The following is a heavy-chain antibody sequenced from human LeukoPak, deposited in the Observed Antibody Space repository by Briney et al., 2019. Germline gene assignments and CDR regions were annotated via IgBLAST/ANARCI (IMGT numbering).Heavy chain of an antibody. CDR2: IIPIFGTA. Sequence: SVKVSCKASGGTFSSYAISWVRQAPGQGLEWMGGIIPIFGTANYAQKFQGRVTITTDESTSTAYMELSSLRSEDTAVYYCASRGLAVAGGPSLLIFDYWGQGTLVTVSS. D-gene: IGHD6-19*01. CDR3: ASRGLAVAGGPSLLIFDY. V-gene: IGHV1-69*05. J-gene: IGHJ4*02. CDR1: GGTFSSYA.